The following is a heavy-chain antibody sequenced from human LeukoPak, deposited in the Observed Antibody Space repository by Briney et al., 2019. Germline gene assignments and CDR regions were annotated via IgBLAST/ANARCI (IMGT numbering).Heavy chain of an antibody. CDR2: IYYSGST. CDR3: ARVPTVTMGFDY. J-gene: IGHJ4*02. CDR1: GGSISSGGYY. V-gene: IGHV4-31*03. Sequence: SETLSLTCTVSGGSISSGGYYWSWIRQHPGKGLEWIGYIYYSGSTYYNPSLKSRVTISVDTSKNQFSLKLSSVTAADTAVYHCARVPTVTMGFDYWGQGTLVTVSS. D-gene: IGHD4-11*01.